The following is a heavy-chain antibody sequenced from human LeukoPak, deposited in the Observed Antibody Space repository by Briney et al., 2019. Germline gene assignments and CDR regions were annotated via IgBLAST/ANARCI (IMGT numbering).Heavy chain of an antibody. CDR3: ARAGGCTVSHSDY. J-gene: IGHJ4*02. V-gene: IGHV3-21*01. CDR1: GFTFSTYT. CDR2: ISSSTSSI. Sequence: GGSLLLSCAASGFTFSTYTMNWIRQAPGKGLEWVSSISSSTSSIYYPASVKGRFTISKDNAKNSLYLQMNSLRAEDTAVYYCARAGGCTVSHSDYWGQGTLVTVSS. D-gene: IGHD4-17*01.